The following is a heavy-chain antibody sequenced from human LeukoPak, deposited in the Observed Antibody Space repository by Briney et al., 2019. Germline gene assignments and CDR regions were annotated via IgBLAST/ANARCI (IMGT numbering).Heavy chain of an antibody. D-gene: IGHD6-13*01. CDR3: ARSGVQTANSWYIY. CDR2: ISAYNGNT. J-gene: IGHJ4*02. V-gene: IGHV1-18*01. CDR1: GYTFTSYG. Sequence: ASVKVSRKASGYTFTSYGISWVRQAPGQGLEWLGWISAYNGNTNHAEKLQDRVTMTTDTSTSTAYMELRSLSSDDTAVYYCARSGVQTANSWYIYWGQGTLVTVSS.